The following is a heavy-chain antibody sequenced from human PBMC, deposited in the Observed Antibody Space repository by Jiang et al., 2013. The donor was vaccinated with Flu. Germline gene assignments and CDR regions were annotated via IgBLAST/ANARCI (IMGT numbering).Heavy chain of an antibody. Sequence: VQLLESGGGLVQPGGSLRLSCAVSGFTFSDHYMDWVRQAPGKGLEWVGRTRDKANSYTTEYAASVKGRFTISRDDSDNSLYLQMNSLENRGHGRVLCARVSAIVGXTTRTTWGQGTLVTVSS. CDR1: GFTFSDHY. CDR2: TRDKANSYTT. V-gene: IGHV3-72*01. CDR3: ARVSAIVGXTTRTT. D-gene: IGHD1-26*01. J-gene: IGHJ4*02.